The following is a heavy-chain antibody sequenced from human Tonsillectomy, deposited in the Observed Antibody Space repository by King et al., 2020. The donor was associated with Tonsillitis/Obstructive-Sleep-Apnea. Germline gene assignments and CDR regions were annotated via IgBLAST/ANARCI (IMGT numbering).Heavy chain of an antibody. CDR3: ARIKCSSGCRLDY. CDR1: GFSLTTSGLS. CDR2: IDWDGDK. Sequence: VTLRESGPALMKPPQTLTLTCTFSGFSLTTSGLSVNWIRQPPGKALEWLARIDWDGDKYYSTSLRTRLNISKDTSKNQVVLTMTNIDHVYTAPYYCARIKCSSGCRLDYGGLGSLVTVSS. D-gene: IGHD6-19*01. J-gene: IGHJ4*02. V-gene: IGHV2-70*11.